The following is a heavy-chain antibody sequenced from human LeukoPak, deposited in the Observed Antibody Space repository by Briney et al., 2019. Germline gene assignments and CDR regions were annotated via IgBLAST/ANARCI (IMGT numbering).Heavy chain of an antibody. Sequence: GESLKISCKGSGYSFTSYWIGWVRQMPGKGLEWMGIIYPSDSDTRYSPSFQGQVTISADKSISTAYLQWSSLKASDTAMYYCARLTYYYDSSGYYRDYYYYYYMDVWGKGTTVTVSS. J-gene: IGHJ6*03. D-gene: IGHD3-22*01. CDR3: ARLTYYYDSSGYYRDYYYYYYMDV. V-gene: IGHV5-51*01. CDR2: IYPSDSDT. CDR1: GYSFTSYW.